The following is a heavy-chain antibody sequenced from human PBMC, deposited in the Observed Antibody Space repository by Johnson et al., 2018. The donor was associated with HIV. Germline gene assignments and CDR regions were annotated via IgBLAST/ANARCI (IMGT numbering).Heavy chain of an antibody. CDR1: GFTFDDYA. CDR3: AKGISGYSDAFDI. CDR2: INWNGGST. D-gene: IGHD3-10*01. Sequence: VQLVESGGGLVQPGRSLRLSCAASGFTFDDYAMNWVRQAPGKGLEWVSGINWNGGSTGYADSVKGRFTISRENSKNTVYLQLNSLRVEDTAVYYCAKGISGYSDAFDIWGQGTMVTVSS. V-gene: IGHV3-9*01. J-gene: IGHJ3*02.